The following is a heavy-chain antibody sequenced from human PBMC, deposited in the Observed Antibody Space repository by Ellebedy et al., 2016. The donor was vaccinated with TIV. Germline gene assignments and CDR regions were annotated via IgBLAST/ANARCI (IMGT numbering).Heavy chain of an antibody. D-gene: IGHD3-16*02. CDR1: GYTFTTYP. CDR3: ARDRESGDY. J-gene: IGHJ4*02. CDR2: INTDSGNT. Sequence: AASVKVSCKASGYTFTTYPMHWVRQAPGQTLEWMGWINTDSGNTKYPQKFQGRVTLTRDTSASTAYLELSGLTSGDTAVYYCARDRESGDYWGQGTLVTVSS. V-gene: IGHV1-3*04.